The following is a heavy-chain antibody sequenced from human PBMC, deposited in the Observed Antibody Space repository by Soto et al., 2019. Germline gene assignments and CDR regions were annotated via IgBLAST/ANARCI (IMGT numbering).Heavy chain of an antibody. CDR3: ARDHGMGTTNYYYGMDV. CDR2: IYDSGST. J-gene: IGHJ6*02. D-gene: IGHD4-17*01. CDR1: GGSISSGGYY. Sequence: SETLSLTCTVSGGSISSGGYYWSWIRQHPGKGLEWIGYIYDSGSTYYNPSLKSRVTISGDTSKNQFSLILSSVTAADTAVYYCARDHGMGTTNYYYGMDVWGQGTTVTVSS. V-gene: IGHV4-31*03.